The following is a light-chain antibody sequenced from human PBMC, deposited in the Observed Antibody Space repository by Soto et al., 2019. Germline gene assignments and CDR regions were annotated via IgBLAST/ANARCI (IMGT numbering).Light chain of an antibody. CDR1: QSIDSW. CDR3: QQYNDYIT. J-gene: IGKJ5*01. V-gene: IGKV1-5*01. CDR2: AAS. Sequence: DIQMTQSPSTLSASVGDRVTITCRASQSIDSWLAWYQQKPGKAPKLLIYAASTLENGVPTRFSGTGSETEFTLTVSSLQPDDSATYYCQQYNDYITFGQGTRLEIK.